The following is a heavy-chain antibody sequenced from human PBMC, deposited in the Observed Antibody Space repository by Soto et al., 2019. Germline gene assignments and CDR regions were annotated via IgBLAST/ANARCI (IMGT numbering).Heavy chain of an antibody. Sequence: QVQLVESGGGVVQPGRSLRLSCAASGFTFSSYAMHWVRQAPGKGLEWVAVISYDGSNKYYADSVKGRFTISRDNSKNXLYLQMNSLRAEDTAVYYCARADRREGGYSYGYSRYWGQGTLVTVSS. V-gene: IGHV3-30-3*01. D-gene: IGHD5-18*01. CDR2: ISYDGSNK. J-gene: IGHJ4*02. CDR3: ARADRREGGYSYGYSRY. CDR1: GFTFSSYA.